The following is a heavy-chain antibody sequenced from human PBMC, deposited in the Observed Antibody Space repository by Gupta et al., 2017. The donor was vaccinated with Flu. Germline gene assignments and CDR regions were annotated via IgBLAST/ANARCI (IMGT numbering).Heavy chain of an antibody. CDR2: INTDGGST. D-gene: IGHD6-19*01. CDR1: GFTFSSYW. Sequence: VQPGGSLRLSCAASGFTFSSYWMHWVRQAPGKGLVWVSHINTDGGSTTYADSVKGRFTISRDNAKNTLYLQRNSLGAEDTAVYYCASAVAGRRWLSYWGQGTLVTVSS. CDR3: ASAVAGRRWLSY. J-gene: IGHJ4*02. V-gene: IGHV3-74*01.